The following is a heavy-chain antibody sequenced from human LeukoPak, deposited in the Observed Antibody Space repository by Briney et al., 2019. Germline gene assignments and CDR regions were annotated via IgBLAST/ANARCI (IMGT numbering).Heavy chain of an antibody. CDR3: ARGSGSYDQVTDY. D-gene: IGHD1-26*01. CDR1: GFTVSSNY. V-gene: IGHV3-66*01. CDR2: IYSGGST. Sequence: PGGSLRLSCAASGFTVSSNYMSWVRQAPGKGLGWVSVIYSGGSTYYADSVKGRFTISRGNSKNTLYLQMNSLRAEDTAVYYCARGSGSYDQVTDYWGQGTLVTVSS. J-gene: IGHJ4*02.